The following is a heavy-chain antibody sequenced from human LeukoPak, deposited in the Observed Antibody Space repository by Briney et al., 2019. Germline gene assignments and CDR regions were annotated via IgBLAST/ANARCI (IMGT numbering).Heavy chain of an antibody. CDR2: INPHSGGT. CDR3: ARGGAASGRPLPDY. CDR1: GYTFTGYY. J-gene: IGHJ4*02. Sequence: ASVKVSCKASGYTFTGYYIHRVRQAPGQGLEWMGWINPHSGGTNYAQNFQDWVTMTRDTSISTAYMQLSRLRSDDTAVYYCARGGAASGRPLPDYWGQGTLVTVSS. D-gene: IGHD6-13*01. V-gene: IGHV1-2*04.